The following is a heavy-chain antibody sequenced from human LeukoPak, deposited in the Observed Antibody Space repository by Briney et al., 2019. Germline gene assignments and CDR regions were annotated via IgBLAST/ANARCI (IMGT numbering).Heavy chain of an antibody. J-gene: IGHJ4*02. V-gene: IGHV1-2*02. CDR1: GYTFTGYY. CDR3: ARDIYD. D-gene: IGHD2/OR15-2a*01. Sequence: ASVKVSCKASGYTFTGYYMHWVRQAPGQGLEWMGWINPNSGGTNYAQKFQGRVTITADESTSTAYMELSSLRSEDTAVYYCARDIYDWGQGTLVTVSS. CDR2: INPNSGGT.